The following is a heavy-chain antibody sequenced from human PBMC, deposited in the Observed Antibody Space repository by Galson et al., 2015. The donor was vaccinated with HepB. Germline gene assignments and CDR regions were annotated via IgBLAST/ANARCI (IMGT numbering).Heavy chain of an antibody. D-gene: IGHD6-13*01. CDR1: GYTFTSFL. CDR2: INTNTGNP. CDR3: ARDLGSAAAGPFDY. J-gene: IGHJ4*02. Sequence: SVKVSCKASGYTFTSFLMTWVRQAPGQGLEWMGWINTNTGNPTYAQGFTGRFVFSLDTSVSTAYLQISSLKAEDTAVHYCARDLGSAAAGPFDYWGQGTLVTASS. V-gene: IGHV7-4-1*02.